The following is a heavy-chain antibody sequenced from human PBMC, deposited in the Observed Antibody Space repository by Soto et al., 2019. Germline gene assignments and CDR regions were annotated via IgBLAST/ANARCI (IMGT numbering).Heavy chain of an antibody. D-gene: IGHD5-12*01. CDR2: LSGSAGTT. Sequence: PGGSLRLSCSASGFTFSSYAMSWVRQAPGKGLERVSGLSGSAGTTYYADSVKGRFTISRDNSKNTLYLQMNSLRAEDTAVYYCAKDLTEEMARIFGYWGQGTLVTVSS. J-gene: IGHJ4*02. CDR3: AKDLTEEMARIFGY. V-gene: IGHV3-23*01. CDR1: GFTFSSYA.